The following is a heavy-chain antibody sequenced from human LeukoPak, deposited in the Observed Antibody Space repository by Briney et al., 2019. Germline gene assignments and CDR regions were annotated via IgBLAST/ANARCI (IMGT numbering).Heavy chain of an antibody. CDR2: ISSSSSYI. Sequence: GGSLRLSCAASGFTFSSYSMNWVRQAPGKGLEWVSSISSSSSYIYYADSVKGRFTISRDNSKNTLYLQMNSLRAEDTAVYYCAKDYAYYDFWSGFAFDIWGQGTMVTVSS. CDR3: AKDYAYYDFWSGFAFDI. D-gene: IGHD3-3*01. V-gene: IGHV3-21*04. CDR1: GFTFSSYS. J-gene: IGHJ3*02.